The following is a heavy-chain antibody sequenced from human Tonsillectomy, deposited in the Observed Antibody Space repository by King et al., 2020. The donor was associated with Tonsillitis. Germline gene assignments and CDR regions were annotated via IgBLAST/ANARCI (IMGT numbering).Heavy chain of an antibody. CDR2: ISGSGGTT. CDR3: AKGRQPSYGDYGSSSALDV. V-gene: IGHV3-23*04. D-gene: IGHD4-17*01. CDR1: GFTFSGYA. J-gene: IGHJ3*01. Sequence: VQLVESGGGLVQPGGSLRLSCVASGFTFSGYAMSWVRQAPGKGLEWVSSISGSGGTTYYADSVKGRFTISRDNSKSTLYLQMNSLRGEDTAVYYFAKGRQPSYGDYGSSSALDVCGQGTMVSVSS.